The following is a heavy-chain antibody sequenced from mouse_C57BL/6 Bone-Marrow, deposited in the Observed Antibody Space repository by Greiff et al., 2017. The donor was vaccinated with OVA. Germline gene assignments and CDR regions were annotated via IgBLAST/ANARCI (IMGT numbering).Heavy chain of an antibody. V-gene: IGHV3-6*01. Sequence: ESGPGLVKPSQSLSLTCSVTGYSITSGYYWNWIRQFPGNKLEWMGYISYDGSNNYNPSLKNRISITRDTSKNQFFLKLNSVTTEDTATYYCARRGYDRYFDVWGTGTTVTVSS. D-gene: IGHD2-2*01. CDR1: GYSITSGYY. CDR3: ARRGYDRYFDV. CDR2: ISYDGSN. J-gene: IGHJ1*03.